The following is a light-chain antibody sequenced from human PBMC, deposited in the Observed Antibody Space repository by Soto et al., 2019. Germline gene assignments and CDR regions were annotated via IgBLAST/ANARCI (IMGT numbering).Light chain of an antibody. CDR3: LLYFGGVRV. V-gene: IGLV7-43*01. CDR1: TGAVTSGHH. CDR2: DTD. Sequence: QAVVTQEPSVTVSPGETVTLTCASRTGAVTSGHHPNWFQQKPGQSPRPLIYDTDKKHSWTPARFSGSLFGDKAVLTLSGVQPEDEAEYYCLLYFGGVRVFGGGTKVTVL. J-gene: IGLJ2*01.